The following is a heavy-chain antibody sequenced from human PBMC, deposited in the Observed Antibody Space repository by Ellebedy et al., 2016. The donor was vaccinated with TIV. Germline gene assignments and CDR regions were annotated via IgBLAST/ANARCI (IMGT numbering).Heavy chain of an antibody. CDR3: ARDLGSTSWYGDAFDV. J-gene: IGHJ3*01. CDR2: IIPILGIA. V-gene: IGHV1-69*04. D-gene: IGHD6-13*01. CDR1: GGTFSSYA. Sequence: AASVKVSCKASGGTFSSYAISWVRQAPGQGLEWMGRIIPILGIANFAQKFQGRVTFLRDTSASTAYMELSSLRSEDTAIYYCARDLGSTSWYGDAFDVWGQGTMVTVSS.